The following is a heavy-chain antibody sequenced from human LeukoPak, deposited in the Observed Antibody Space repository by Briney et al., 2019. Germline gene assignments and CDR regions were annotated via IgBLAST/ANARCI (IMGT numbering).Heavy chain of an antibody. CDR3: AREFFSGSYPGDDAFDI. J-gene: IGHJ3*02. V-gene: IGHV4-31*03. CDR2: IYYSGST. CDR1: GGSISSGGYY. D-gene: IGHD1-26*01. Sequence: SQTLSLTCTVSGGSISSGGYYWSWIRQHPGKGLEWIGYIYYSGSTYYNPSLKSRVTISVDTSKNQFSLKLSSVTAADTAVYYCAREFFSGSYPGDDAFDIWGQGTMVTVSS.